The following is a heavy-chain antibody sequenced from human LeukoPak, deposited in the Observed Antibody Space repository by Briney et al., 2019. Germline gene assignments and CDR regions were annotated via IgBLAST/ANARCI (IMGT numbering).Heavy chain of an antibody. Sequence: SQTLSLTCAISGDSVSSNSAAWNWIRQSPSRGLEWLGRTYYRSKWYNDYAVSVKSRITINPDTSKNQFSLQLNSVTPEDTAVYYCARVVRIGGWTRGGFDPWGQGTLVTVSS. CDR2: TYYRSKWYN. J-gene: IGHJ5*02. V-gene: IGHV6-1*01. D-gene: IGHD6-19*01. CDR1: GDSVSSNSAA. CDR3: ARVVRIGGWTRGGFDP.